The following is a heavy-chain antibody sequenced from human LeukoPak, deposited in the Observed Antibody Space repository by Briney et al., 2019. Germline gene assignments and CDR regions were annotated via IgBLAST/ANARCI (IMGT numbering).Heavy chain of an antibody. CDR1: GFTFSSYW. J-gene: IGHJ4*02. Sequence: PGGSLRLSCAPSGFTFSSYWMSWVRQAPGKGLEWVANIKQDGSEKYYVDSVKGRFTISRDNGKNSLYLQMNSLRAEDTAVYYCARAVWIWDYWGQGTLVTVSS. V-gene: IGHV3-7*03. D-gene: IGHD5-12*01. CDR3: ARAVWIWDY. CDR2: IKQDGSEK.